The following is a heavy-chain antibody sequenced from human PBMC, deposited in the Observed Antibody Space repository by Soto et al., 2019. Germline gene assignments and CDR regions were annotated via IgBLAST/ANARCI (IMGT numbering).Heavy chain of an antibody. V-gene: IGHV4-30-2*01. J-gene: IGHJ5*02. CDR1: GGSISSGGYS. D-gene: IGHD3-10*01. CDR2: IYHSGST. CDR3: ARGVGSGSYYNQYNWFDP. Sequence: SETLSLTCAVSGGSISSGGYSWSWIRQPPGKGLEWIGYIYHSGSTYYNPSLKSRVTISVDTSKNQFSLKLSSATAADTAMYYCARGVGSGSYYNQYNWFDPWGQGTLVTVSS.